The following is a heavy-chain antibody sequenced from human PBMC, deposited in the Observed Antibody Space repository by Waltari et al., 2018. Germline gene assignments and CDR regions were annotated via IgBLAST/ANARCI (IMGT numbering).Heavy chain of an antibody. V-gene: IGHV3-23*01. CDR1: GFPFSNYI. J-gene: IGHJ4*02. Sequence: DVQLLESGGGLVQPGGSLRLSCAASGFPFSNYIISGVRQAPGKGLERVSGISANGDSAFYIDSVKGRFTISRDNSKSTVDLQMNTLTVEDTAVYYCASDVRGETPLAYWGQGTLVTVSS. CDR3: ASDVRGETPLAY. CDR2: ISANGDSA. D-gene: IGHD3-10*01.